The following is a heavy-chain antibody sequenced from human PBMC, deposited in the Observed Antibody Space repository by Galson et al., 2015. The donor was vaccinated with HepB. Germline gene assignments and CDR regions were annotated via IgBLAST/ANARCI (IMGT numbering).Heavy chain of an antibody. CDR2: INAGNGNT. Sequence: SVKVSCKASGYTFTSYAMHWVRQAPGQRLEWMGWINAGNGNTKYSQKFQGRVTITRDTSASTAYMELSSLRSEDTAVYYCARDRQIWFGELLWYYWGQGTLVTVSS. V-gene: IGHV1-3*01. CDR1: GYTFTSYA. CDR3: ARDRQIWFGELLWYY. D-gene: IGHD3-10*01. J-gene: IGHJ4*02.